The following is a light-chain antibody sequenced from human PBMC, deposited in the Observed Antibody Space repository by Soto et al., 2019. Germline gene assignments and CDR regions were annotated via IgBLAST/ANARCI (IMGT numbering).Light chain of an antibody. Sequence: DIQMTQSPSTLSSSIGDRVTITCRASHSLNGRLAWYQQRPGHAPDLLIYDVSTLETGVPSRFSGTGSETEFTLTISGLPPDDFATYYCQQYNYYSTLGPGTTVEIK. J-gene: IGKJ1*01. CDR2: DVS. V-gene: IGKV1-5*01. CDR3: QQYNYYST. CDR1: HSLNGR.